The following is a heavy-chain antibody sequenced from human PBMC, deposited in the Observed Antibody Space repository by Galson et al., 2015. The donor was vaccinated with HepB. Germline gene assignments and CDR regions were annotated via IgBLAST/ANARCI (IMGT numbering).Heavy chain of an antibody. V-gene: IGHV3-33*01. CDR2: ILSDGSNK. D-gene: IGHD4-17*01. CDR3: VREQYGDDDAFDI. CDR1: GFTFSNYG. Sequence: LRLSCAASGFTFSNYGFHWVRQAPGKGLEWVAIILSDGSNKYYSDSVKDRFTISRDNSKDRMHLEMNSLRAEDTAVYYCVREQYGDDDAFDIWGQGTMVTVSS. J-gene: IGHJ3*02.